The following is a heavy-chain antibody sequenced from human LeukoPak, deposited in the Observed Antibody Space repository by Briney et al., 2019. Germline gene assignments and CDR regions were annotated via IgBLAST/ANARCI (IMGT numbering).Heavy chain of an antibody. V-gene: IGHV3-74*01. CDR2: INRDGSGT. J-gene: IGHJ6*02. CDR1: ILTLNFHW. CDR3: ARDSNYCMDV. Sequence: GGSLRLSCAHSILTLNFHWTLWRRQPSGKGLVWVSRINRDGSGTSYVDSVEGRFTTSRHNAKNSVYLQMNSLRAEDAAVYYCARDSNYCMDVWGQGTTVTVSS.